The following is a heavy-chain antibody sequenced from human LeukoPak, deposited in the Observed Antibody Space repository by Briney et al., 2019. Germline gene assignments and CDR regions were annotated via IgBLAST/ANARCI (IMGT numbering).Heavy chain of an antibody. Sequence: GGSLRLSCAASGFTFSSYSMSWVRQAPGTGLEWVSSISSSSSYIYYANSVKGRFTISRDNAKNSLYLQMNSLRAEDTAVYYCVVGHTQSKDYDFWSSYFDYWGQGTLVTVSS. CDR1: GFTFSSYS. V-gene: IGHV3-21*01. CDR3: VVGHTQSKDYDFWSSYFDY. J-gene: IGHJ4*02. CDR2: ISSSSSYI. D-gene: IGHD3-3*01.